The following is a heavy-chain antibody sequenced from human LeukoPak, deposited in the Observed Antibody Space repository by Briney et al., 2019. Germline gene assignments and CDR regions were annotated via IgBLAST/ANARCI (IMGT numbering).Heavy chain of an antibody. Sequence: GGSLRLSCATSGFPFSDFSMTWVRQAPGKGLEWISTTNSGGTTTYYAESVKGRFTISRDNFKDALYLQMSSLRVEDTAIYYCAKQSYARSLGEGGPGTLVTVSS. V-gene: IGHV3-23*01. CDR1: GFPFSDFS. D-gene: IGHD3-10*02. CDR3: AKQSYARSLGE. CDR2: TNSGGTTT. J-gene: IGHJ4*02.